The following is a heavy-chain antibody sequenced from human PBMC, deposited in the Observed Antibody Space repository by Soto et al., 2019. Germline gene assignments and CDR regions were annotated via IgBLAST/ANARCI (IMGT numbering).Heavy chain of an antibody. CDR3: AKTSLWSITLPAVYYFDY. CDR1: GFTFGNYA. CDR2: ISGGGDAI. Sequence: EVQLLESGGGLVQPGGSLRLSCAASGFTFGNYAFSWVRQAPGKGLEWVSGISGGGDAIYYPDSVKGRFTTSRDNSKNTVYLPMNSLRAEDKGVYYCAKTSLWSITLPAVYYFDYWGQGTLVTVSS. D-gene: IGHD2-8*02. V-gene: IGHV3-23*01. J-gene: IGHJ4*02.